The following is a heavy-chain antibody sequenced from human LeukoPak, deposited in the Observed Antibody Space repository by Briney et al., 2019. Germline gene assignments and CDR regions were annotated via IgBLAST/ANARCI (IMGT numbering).Heavy chain of an antibody. CDR1: GGSISSYY. CDR2: IYYSGST. V-gene: IGHV4-59*01. Sequence: SETLSLTCTVSGGSISSYYWSWIRQPPGKGLEWIGYIYYSGSTNYNPSLKSRVTISVDTSKNQFSLKLSSVTAADTAVYYCARRAGYNFFDYWGQGTLVTVSS. CDR3: ARRAGYNFFDY. J-gene: IGHJ4*02. D-gene: IGHD5-24*01.